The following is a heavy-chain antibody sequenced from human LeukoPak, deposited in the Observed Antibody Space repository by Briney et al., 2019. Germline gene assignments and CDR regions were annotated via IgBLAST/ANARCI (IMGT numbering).Heavy chain of an antibody. J-gene: IGHJ3*02. D-gene: IGHD5-24*01. CDR3: ARSRGHGYNLGFEI. Sequence: GESLKISCQGSRNSFSSYWIDWVRQMPGKGLEWVGIIYPGDSDTRYSPSFQGQVTISADKSTSTAYLQWSSLKASDTPMYYCARSRGHGYNLGFEIWGQGTMVTVSS. CDR2: IYPGDSDT. CDR1: RNSFSSYW. V-gene: IGHV5-51*01.